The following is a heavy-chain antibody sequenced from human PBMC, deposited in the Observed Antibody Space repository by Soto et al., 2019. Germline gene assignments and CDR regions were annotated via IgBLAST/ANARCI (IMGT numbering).Heavy chain of an antibody. D-gene: IGHD5-12*01. CDR1: GFTFSSYG. CDR3: AKFLFVGYSGPTGD. J-gene: IGHJ4*02. Sequence: GGSLRLSCAASGFTFSSYGMHWVRQAPGKGLEWVAVISYDGSNKYYADSVKGRFTISRDNSKNTLYLQMNSLRAEDTAVYYCAKFLFVGYSGPTGDWGQGTLVTVSS. V-gene: IGHV3-30*18. CDR2: ISYDGSNK.